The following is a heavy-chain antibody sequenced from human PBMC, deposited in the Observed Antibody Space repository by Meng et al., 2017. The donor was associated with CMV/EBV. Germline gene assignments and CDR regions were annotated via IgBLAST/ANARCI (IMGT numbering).Heavy chain of an antibody. CDR3: ARYGGDSSGYNSPGLDP. V-gene: IGHV1-69*02. CDR1: TFSRYS. Sequence: TFSRYSLSWVRQAPGPGLEWMGRIIPILGIANYAQKFQGRVTITADKSTSTAYMELSSLRSEDTAVYYCARYGGDSSGYNSPGLDPWGQGTLVTVSS. J-gene: IGHJ5*02. D-gene: IGHD3-22*01. CDR2: IIPILGIA.